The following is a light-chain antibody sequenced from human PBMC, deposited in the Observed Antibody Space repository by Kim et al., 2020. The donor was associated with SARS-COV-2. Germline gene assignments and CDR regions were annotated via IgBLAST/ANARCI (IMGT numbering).Light chain of an antibody. CDR3: SSYTSSSTLGV. J-gene: IGLJ1*01. V-gene: IGLV2-14*03. CDR2: DVS. CDR1: SGDVGGYNY. Sequence: QSITISCTGTSGDVGGYNYVSWYQQHPGKAPKLMIYDVSNRPSGVSNRFSGSKSGNTASLTISGLQAEDEADYYCSSYTSSSTLGVFGTGTKVTVL.